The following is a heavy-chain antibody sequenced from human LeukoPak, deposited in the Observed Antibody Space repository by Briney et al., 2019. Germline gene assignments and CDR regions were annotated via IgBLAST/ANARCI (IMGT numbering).Heavy chain of an antibody. J-gene: IGHJ3*02. V-gene: IGHV4-4*07. Sequence: SETLSLTCTVSGGSISSYYWSWIRQPAGKGLEWIGRIYTSGSTNYNPSLKSRVTMSVDTSKNQFSLKLSSVTAADTAVYYCAGAPLGVLVPDAFDIWGQGTMVTVSS. CDR2: IYTSGST. CDR1: GGSISSYY. D-gene: IGHD2-2*01. CDR3: AGAPLGVLVPDAFDI.